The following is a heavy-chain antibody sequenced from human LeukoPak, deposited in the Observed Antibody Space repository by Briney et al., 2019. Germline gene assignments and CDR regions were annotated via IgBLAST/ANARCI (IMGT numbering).Heavy chain of an antibody. CDR1: GYTFTSYW. CDR2: IYPGDSDT. CDR3: ARGVVPAAAGWFDP. J-gene: IGHJ5*02. V-gene: IGHV5-51*01. D-gene: IGHD2-2*01. Sequence: GESLKISCQGSGYTFTSYWIGWVRQLPGKGLEWMGIIYPGDSDTRYSPSFQGQVTISADKSISTAYLQWSSLKASDTAMYYCARGVVPAAAGWFDPWGQGTLVTVSS.